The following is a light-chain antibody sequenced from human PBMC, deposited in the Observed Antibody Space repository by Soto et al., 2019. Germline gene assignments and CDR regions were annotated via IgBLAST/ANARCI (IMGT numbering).Light chain of an antibody. Sequence: QSALTQPASVSGSPGQSITISCTGTSSDVGSYNYVSWYQQHPGKAPKLMIYEVSDRPSGISSRFSGSKSGNTASLTISGLQTEDEPDYYCSSYTSSSTLFGTGTKVTVL. V-gene: IGLV2-14*01. J-gene: IGLJ1*01. CDR2: EVS. CDR1: SSDVGSYNY. CDR3: SSYTSSSTL.